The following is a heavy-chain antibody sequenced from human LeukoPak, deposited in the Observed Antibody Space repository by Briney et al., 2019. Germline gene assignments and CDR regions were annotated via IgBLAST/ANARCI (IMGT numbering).Heavy chain of an antibody. CDR3: PKEDYDLETSSYYGAAEY. D-gene: IGHD3-22*01. CDR1: GFTFSSYA. V-gene: IGHV3-23*01. J-gene: IGHJ4*02. CDR2: LSGSGGTT. Sequence: PGGSLRLSCAASGFTFSSYAMTWVREAPGKGLEWVSTLSGSGGTTYYADSVKGRFTISRDNAKNTLYLQMSSLRADDTAVYYGPKEDYDLETSSYYGAAEYWGEGTLLTVSS.